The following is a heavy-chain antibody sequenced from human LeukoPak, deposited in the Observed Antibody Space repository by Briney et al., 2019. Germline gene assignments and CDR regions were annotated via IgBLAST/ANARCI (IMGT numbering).Heavy chain of an antibody. J-gene: IGHJ4*02. D-gene: IGHD2-15*01. CDR3: ARVAAKTVDY. V-gene: IGHV4-39*07. Sequence: SETLSLTCTVSGGSIGRSSYYWGWIRQPPGKGLEWIGSIYFSGSTDYNPSLKSRVTISLDTSKNQFSLKLSSVTAADTAVYYCARVAAKTVDYRGQGTLVTVSS. CDR1: GGSIGRSSYY. CDR2: IYFSGST.